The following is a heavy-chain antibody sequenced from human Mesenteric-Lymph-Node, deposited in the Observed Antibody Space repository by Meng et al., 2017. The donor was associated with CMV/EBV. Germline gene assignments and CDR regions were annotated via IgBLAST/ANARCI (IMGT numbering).Heavy chain of an antibody. D-gene: IGHD1-26*01. V-gene: IGHV1-2*02. J-gene: IGHJ4*02. CDR2: IYPNSGGT. Sequence: ASVKVSCKASGYTFTGYYMHWVQQAPGQGLEWMGWIYPNSGGTNYAQKFQGRVTMTRDTSISTAYMELRRLRSDDTAIYYCARAYIEGGYYHLDYWGQGTLVTVSS. CDR3: ARAYIEGGYYHLDY. CDR1: GYTFTGYY.